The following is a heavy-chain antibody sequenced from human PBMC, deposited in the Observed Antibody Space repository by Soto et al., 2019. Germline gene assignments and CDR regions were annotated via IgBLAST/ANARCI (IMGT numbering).Heavy chain of an antibody. V-gene: IGHV4-61*01. CDR3: ARDHEGYYGSGSYYYYYYGMDV. Sequence: QVQLQESGPGLVKPSETLSLTCTVSGGSVSSGSYYWSWIRQPPGKGLEWIGYIYYSGSTNYNPSLQSRVTISVDTSKIQVSLKLSSVTAADTAVYYCARDHEGYYGSGSYYYYYYGMDVWGQGTTVTVSS. CDR2: IYYSGST. CDR1: GGSVSSGSYY. J-gene: IGHJ6*02. D-gene: IGHD3-10*01.